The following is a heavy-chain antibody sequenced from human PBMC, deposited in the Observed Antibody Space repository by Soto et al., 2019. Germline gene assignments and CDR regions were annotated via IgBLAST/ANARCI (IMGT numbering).Heavy chain of an antibody. CDR2: IRSKANSYAT. J-gene: IGHJ3*02. Sequence: EVRLVESGGGLVQPGGSLKLSCAASGFTFSGSAMHWVRQASGKGLEWVGRIRSKANSYATAYAASVKGRFTISRDDSKNTAYLQMNSLKTEDTAVYYCNTAAAGTDAFDIWGQGTMVTVSS. CDR3: NTAAAGTDAFDI. V-gene: IGHV3-73*02. CDR1: GFTFSGSA. D-gene: IGHD6-13*01.